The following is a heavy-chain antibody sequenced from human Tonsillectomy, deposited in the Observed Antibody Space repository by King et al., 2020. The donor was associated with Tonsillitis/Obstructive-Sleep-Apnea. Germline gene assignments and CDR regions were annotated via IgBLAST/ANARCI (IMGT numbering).Heavy chain of an antibody. CDR2: ISSSSSYI. Sequence: VQLVESGGGLVKPGGSLRLSCAASGFTFSSYSMNWVRQAPGKGLEWVSSISSSSSYIYYADSVKGRFTISRDNAKNSLYLQMNSLRAEDTAVYYCARGSGDGYNSYDYWGQGTPVTVSS. V-gene: IGHV3-21*01. CDR1: GFTFSSYS. D-gene: IGHD5-24*01. J-gene: IGHJ4*02. CDR3: ARGSGDGYNSYDY.